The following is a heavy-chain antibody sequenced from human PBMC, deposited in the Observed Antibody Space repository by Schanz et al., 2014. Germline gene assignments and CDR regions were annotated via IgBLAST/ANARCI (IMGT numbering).Heavy chain of an antibody. CDR1: GFPFSDYF. CDR2: IGDGGVTI. V-gene: IGHV3-11*01. J-gene: IGHJ4*02. D-gene: IGHD3-10*01. CDR3: ARIGGSVFDY. Sequence: VQLVESGGGLVQPGGSLRLSCTASGFPFSDYFMAWIRQPPGRGLEWVSYIGDGGVTIYYADSVKGRFTISRDNSKNSLCLQMNSLRAEDTAVYYCARIGGSVFDYWAQGTLVTVSS.